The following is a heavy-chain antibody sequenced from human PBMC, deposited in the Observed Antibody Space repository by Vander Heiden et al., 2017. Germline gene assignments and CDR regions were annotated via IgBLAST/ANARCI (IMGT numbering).Heavy chain of an antibody. V-gene: IGHV3-23*01. D-gene: IGHD2-2*01. CDR3: AKSDWGSTSCYRLDIAIVPYYFDY. CDR1: GFTFSSYA. CDR2: ISVSGGST. J-gene: IGHJ4*02. Sequence: EVQLLESGGGLVQPGGSLRLSCAASGFTFSSYAMSWVRQAPGKGLEWVSAISVSGGSTYYADSVKGRFTISRYKAKNTLYLQMYSLRADDTAVYQCAKSDWGSTSCYRLDIAIVPYYFDYCGQVTLVTVSS.